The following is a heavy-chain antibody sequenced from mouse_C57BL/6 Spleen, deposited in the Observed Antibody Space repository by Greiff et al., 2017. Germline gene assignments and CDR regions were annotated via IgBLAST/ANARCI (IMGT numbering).Heavy chain of an antibody. CDR1: GFSLTSYG. Sequence: VKLQESGPGLVQPSQSLSITCTVSGFSLTSYGVHWVRQTPGKGLEWLGVIWSGGSTGYNAAFISSLTISKDSSKSQVFFKMNSLQADDTAIYSCARETVVGSYWYFDVWGTGTTVTVAS. J-gene: IGHJ1*03. CDR2: IWSGGST. V-gene: IGHV2-2*01. D-gene: IGHD1-1*01. CDR3: ARETVVGSYWYFDV.